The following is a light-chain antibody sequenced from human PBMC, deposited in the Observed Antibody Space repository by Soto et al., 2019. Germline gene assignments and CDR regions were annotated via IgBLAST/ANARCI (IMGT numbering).Light chain of an antibody. J-gene: IGKJ2*01. Sequence: IEMTQSPATLSMSPGERATVSCRASRSVYSNLAWYQQRPGQPPRLLMYGASTRAAGTPVRFSGSGSGTEFTLTISRLQPEDFAIYFCQQYHNWPMYTFGQGTKVEIK. CDR3: QQYHNWPMYT. CDR2: GAS. V-gene: IGKV3-15*01. CDR1: RSVYSN.